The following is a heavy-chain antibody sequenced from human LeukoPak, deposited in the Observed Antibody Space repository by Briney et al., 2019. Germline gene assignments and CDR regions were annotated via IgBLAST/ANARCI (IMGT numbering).Heavy chain of an antibody. CDR1: GFTFSNYW. V-gene: IGHV3-74*01. Sequence: GGSLRLSCAASGFTFSNYWMHWVRQAPGKGLVWVSRIKSDGSRTDYADSVKGRFTISRDNAKNTLYLQMNSLRAEDTAVYYCARELPSDYWGQGTLVTVSS. CDR3: ARELPSDY. CDR2: IKSDGSRT. J-gene: IGHJ4*02.